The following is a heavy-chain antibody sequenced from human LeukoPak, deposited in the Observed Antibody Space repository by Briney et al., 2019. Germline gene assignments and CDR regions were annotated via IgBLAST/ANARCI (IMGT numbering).Heavy chain of an antibody. V-gene: IGHV3-23*01. CDR1: GFTFSNYA. Sequence: GGSLRLSCAASGFTFSNYAMSWVRQAPGKGLEWVSTISNTGSDTYYADFVKGRFTISRDNSENTLYLQMNNLRAEDTAIHYCAKVPYSDYGSGRPPFMDVWGQGTTVAVSS. CDR3: AKVPYSDYGSGRPPFMDV. J-gene: IGHJ6*02. D-gene: IGHD3-10*01. CDR2: ISNTGSDT.